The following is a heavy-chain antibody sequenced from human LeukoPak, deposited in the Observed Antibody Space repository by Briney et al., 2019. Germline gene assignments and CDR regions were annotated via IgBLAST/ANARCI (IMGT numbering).Heavy chain of an antibody. J-gene: IGHJ4*02. CDR1: GGSISSYY. CDR3: ARMGDGHNYRN. CDR2: IYYSGST. Sequence: SETLSLTCTVSGGSISSYYWSWIRQPPGKGLEWIGYIYYSGSTNYNPSLKSRVTISVDTSKNQFSLKLSSVTAADTAVYYCARMGDGHNYRNWGQGTLVTVSS. V-gene: IGHV4-59*01. D-gene: IGHD5-24*01.